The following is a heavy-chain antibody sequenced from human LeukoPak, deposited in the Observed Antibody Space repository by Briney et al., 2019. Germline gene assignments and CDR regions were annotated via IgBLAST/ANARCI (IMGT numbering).Heavy chain of an antibody. CDR2: IYTSGST. Sequence: PSETLSLTCTVSGGSISSHYWSWIRQPAGKGLEWIGRIYTSGSTNYNPSLKSRVTMSVDTSKNQFSLKLSSVTAADTAVYYCAREENYYDSSGYSYTFDYWGQGTLVTVSS. D-gene: IGHD3-22*01. V-gene: IGHV4-4*07. J-gene: IGHJ4*02. CDR3: AREENYYDSSGYSYTFDY. CDR1: GGSISSHY.